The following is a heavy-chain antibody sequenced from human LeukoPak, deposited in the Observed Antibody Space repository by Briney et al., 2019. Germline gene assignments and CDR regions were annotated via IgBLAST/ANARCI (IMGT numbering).Heavy chain of an antibody. J-gene: IGHJ4*02. V-gene: IGHV3-53*01. Sequence: GGSLRLSCSASGFTFTTYGMNWVRQAPGRGLEWVSFIYADGNTYYADSVKGRFTISRDISKNAVYLQMNSLRAEDTAVYYCARDSYGDANFDSWGQGTLVTVSS. CDR1: GFTFTTYG. CDR2: IYADGNT. CDR3: ARDSYGDANFDS. D-gene: IGHD4-17*01.